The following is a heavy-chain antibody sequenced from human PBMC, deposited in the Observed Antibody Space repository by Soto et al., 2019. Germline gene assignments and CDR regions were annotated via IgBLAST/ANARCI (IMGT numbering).Heavy chain of an antibody. CDR1: GGSISCGGYS. Sequence: QLQLQESGSGLVKPSQTLSLTCAATGGSISCGGYSWSWIRQPPGKGLEWIGYIYHSGSTYYNPSRKSRVTISLDRCKNQFSLKLSSVTAADTTVYYCARGNVVAIDYWGQRTLVTVSS. J-gene: IGHJ4*02. D-gene: IGHD2-21*01. CDR3: ARGNVVAIDY. CDR2: IYHSGST. V-gene: IGHV4-30-2*01.